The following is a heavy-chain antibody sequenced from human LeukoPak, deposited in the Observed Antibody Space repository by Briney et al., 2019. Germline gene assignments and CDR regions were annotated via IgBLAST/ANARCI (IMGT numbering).Heavy chain of an antibody. V-gene: IGHV3-23*01. CDR2: FSDSGGIT. J-gene: IGHJ6*03. Sequence: GGSLRLSCAASGFTFSSYAMSWVRQAPGKGLEWVSVFSDSGGITYYADSVKGQFTVSRDNSKNTLYLQMNSLGAEDTAVYYCAKAIGYYYYYMDVWGKGTTVTVSS. CDR1: GFTFSSYA. CDR3: AKAIGYYYYYMDV. D-gene: IGHD1-26*01.